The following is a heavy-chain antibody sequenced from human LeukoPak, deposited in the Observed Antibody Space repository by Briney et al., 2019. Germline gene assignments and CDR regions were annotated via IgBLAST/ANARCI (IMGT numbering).Heavy chain of an antibody. V-gene: IGHV1-2*02. CDR1: GFTFTSFP. Sequence: GASVKVSCKASGFTFTSFPMTWMRQAPGQGLQWMGWINPNTGGMNYAQKFQGRVTMTRDTSINTAYMELSSLRSDDTAIYYCARDHAAPGSHNWFDPWGQGTLVTVSS. J-gene: IGHJ5*02. CDR3: ARDHAAPGSHNWFDP. CDR2: INPNTGGM. D-gene: IGHD6-25*01.